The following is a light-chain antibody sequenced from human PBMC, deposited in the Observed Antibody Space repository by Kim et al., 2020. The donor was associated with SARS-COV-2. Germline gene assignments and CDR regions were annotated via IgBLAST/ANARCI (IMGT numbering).Light chain of an antibody. V-gene: IGLV1-40*01. Sequence: QSVLTQPPSVSGAPGQRVTISCTGSGSNIGAGYDVHWYQQLPGTAPKLLIFANTNRPSGVPDRFSASKSGTSASLAITGLQAEDEAYYYCHSYDTRLSGSAGIDGGTQLTVL. J-gene: IGLJ2*01. CDR1: GSNIGAGYD. CDR2: ANT. CDR3: HSYDTRLSGSAG.